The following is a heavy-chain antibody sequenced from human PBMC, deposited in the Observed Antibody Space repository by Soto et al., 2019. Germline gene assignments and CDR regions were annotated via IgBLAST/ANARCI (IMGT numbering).Heavy chain of an antibody. V-gene: IGHV1-18*01. CDR3: AGGEANVEVT. D-gene: IGHD3-16*01. Sequence: QVQLVQSGAEVKKPGASVKVSCKASGYTFTSYGISWVRQAPGQGLEWMGWISAYNGNTNYAQKPKARVTMTPSPSRSKTAGDLQAVSLDDTAGYYCAGGEANVEVTWGKGTLVPAS. CDR1: GYTFTSYG. CDR2: ISAYNGNT. J-gene: IGHJ5*02.